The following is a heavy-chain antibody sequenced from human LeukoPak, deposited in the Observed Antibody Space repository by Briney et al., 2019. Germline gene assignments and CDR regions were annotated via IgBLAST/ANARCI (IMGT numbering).Heavy chain of an antibody. D-gene: IGHD3-10*01. J-gene: IGHJ4*02. CDR3: ATEGRGVHFDY. V-gene: IGHV3-21*01. Sequence: PGGSLRLSCSASGFTFTCYSMNWVRQTPGKGLEWVESIDTTSYTYRADSVKGRFTISRDNAKISLFLQMNSLRAEDTALYYCATEGRGVHFDYWGQGTLVTVSS. CDR2: IDTTSYT. CDR1: GFTFTCYS.